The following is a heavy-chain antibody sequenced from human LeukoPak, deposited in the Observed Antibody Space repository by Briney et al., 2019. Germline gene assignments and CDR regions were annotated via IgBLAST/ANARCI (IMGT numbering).Heavy chain of an antibody. D-gene: IGHD6-6*01. J-gene: IGHJ4*02. Sequence: GGSLRLSCAASGFTFSSYGMHWVRQAPGKGLEWVAFIRYDGSNKYYADSVKGRFTISRDNSKNTLYLQMNSLRAEDTAVYYCASQGSSEFDYWGQGTLVTVSS. CDR3: ASQGSSEFDY. CDR2: IRYDGSNK. V-gene: IGHV3-30*02. CDR1: GFTFSSYG.